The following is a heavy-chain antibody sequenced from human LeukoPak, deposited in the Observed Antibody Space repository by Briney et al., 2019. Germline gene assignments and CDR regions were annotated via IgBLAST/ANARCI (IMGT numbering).Heavy chain of an antibody. D-gene: IGHD3-22*01. CDR2: IYHSGST. Sequence: SETLSLTCAVYGYSISSSYYWGWIRQHPGKGLEWIGSIYHSGSTYYNPSLKSRVTISVDTSKNQFSLKLSSVTAADTAVYYCASNEYYYDSSGYYNDYWGQGTLVTVSS. J-gene: IGHJ4*02. CDR3: ASNEYYYDSSGYYNDY. V-gene: IGHV4-38-2*01. CDR1: GYSISSSYY.